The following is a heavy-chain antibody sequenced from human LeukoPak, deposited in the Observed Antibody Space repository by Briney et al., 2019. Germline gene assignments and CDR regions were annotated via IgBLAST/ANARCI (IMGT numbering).Heavy chain of an antibody. CDR3: ARGGGSSWTYYYYGMDV. Sequence: SETLSLTCTVSGGSISSSSYYWGWIRQPPGKGLEWIGSIYYSGSTNYNPSLKSRVTISVDTSKNQFSLKLSSVTAADTAVYYCARGGGSSWTYYYYGMDVWGQGTTVTVSS. CDR2: IYYSGST. V-gene: IGHV4-39*07. J-gene: IGHJ6*02. CDR1: GGSISSSSYY. D-gene: IGHD6-13*01.